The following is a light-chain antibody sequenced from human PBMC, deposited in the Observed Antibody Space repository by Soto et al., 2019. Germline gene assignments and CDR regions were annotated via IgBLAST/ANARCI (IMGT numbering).Light chain of an antibody. CDR3: QQYYNWPRT. Sequence: EIVVTQSPATLSVSPGEGVTLSCRAGQSVRSNLAWYQQKPGQAPRLLIYGASTRATGIPARFSGSGSGTEFTLSISSLQSEDFAVYYCQQYYNWPRTFGQGTKVEI. J-gene: IGKJ1*01. V-gene: IGKV3-15*01. CDR2: GAS. CDR1: QSVRSN.